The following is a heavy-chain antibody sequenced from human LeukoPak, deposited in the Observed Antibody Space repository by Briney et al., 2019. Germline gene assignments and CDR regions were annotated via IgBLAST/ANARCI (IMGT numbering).Heavy chain of an antibody. V-gene: IGHV3-23*01. CDR3: AIDFTLYSYGYGKLDY. CDR2: ISGSGGST. CDR1: GFTFSSYA. J-gene: IGHJ4*02. D-gene: IGHD5-18*01. Sequence: QPGGSLRLSCAAFGFTFSSYAMSWVRQAPGKGLEWVSAISGSGGSTYYADSVKGRFTISRDNSKNTLYLQMNSLRAEDTAVYYCAIDFTLYSYGYGKLDYWGQGTLVTVSS.